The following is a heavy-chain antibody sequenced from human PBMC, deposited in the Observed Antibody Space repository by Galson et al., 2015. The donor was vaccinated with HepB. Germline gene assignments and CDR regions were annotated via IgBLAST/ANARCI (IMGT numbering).Heavy chain of an antibody. CDR3: ARGETGWLYGTGSRLDY. V-gene: IGHV4-61*02. Sequence: TLSLTCTVSGGSISSGTYYWNWIRQPAEKGLEWLGGIYSSGTPHYQASLEKRLPLFVDTSQHQFSFRLNSVTASDTAVYYCARGETGWLYGTGSRLDYWGQGILVTVSS. CDR2: IYSSGTP. D-gene: IGHD3-10*01. CDR1: GGSISSGTYY. J-gene: IGHJ4*02.